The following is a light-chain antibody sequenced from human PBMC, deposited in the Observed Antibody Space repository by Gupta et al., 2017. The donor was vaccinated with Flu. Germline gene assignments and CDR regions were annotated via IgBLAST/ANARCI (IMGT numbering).Light chain of an antibody. CDR2: SNN. V-gene: IGLV1-44*01. J-gene: IGLJ2*01. Sequence: QSVLTHPPSSSGTLGQRVTISCSGSSSNIGSNTVNWYQQLAGTSPKLLIYSNNQRPSGVPDRLSGSKSGTSASLAISGLQSEDEADYYCAAWDDSLNGVLFGGGTKLTVL. CDR3: AAWDDSLNGVL. CDR1: SSNIGSNT.